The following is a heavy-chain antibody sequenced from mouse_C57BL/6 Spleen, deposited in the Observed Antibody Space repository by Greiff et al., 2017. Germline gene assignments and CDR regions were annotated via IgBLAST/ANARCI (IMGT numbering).Heavy chain of an antibody. CDR2: ISYAGSN. J-gene: IGHJ3*01. CDR3: ARGGSNYGGFAY. CDR1: GYSITSGYY. D-gene: IGHD2-5*01. Sequence: ESGPGLVKPSQSLSLTCSVTGYSITSGYYWNWIRQFPGNKLEWMGYISYAGSNNYNPSLKNRISITRDTSKNQFFLKLNSVTTEDTATYYCARGGSNYGGFAYWGQGTLVTVSA. V-gene: IGHV3-6*01.